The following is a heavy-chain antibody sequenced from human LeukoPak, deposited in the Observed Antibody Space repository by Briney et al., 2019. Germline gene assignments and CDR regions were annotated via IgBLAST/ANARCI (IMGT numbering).Heavy chain of an antibody. D-gene: IGHD3-3*01. CDR2: MNPNSGNT. CDR3: ARGNYDFWGPPVRFDP. J-gene: IGHJ5*02. Sequence: GASVKVSCKASGYTFTSYDINWVRQATGQGLEWMGWMNPNSGNTGYAQKFQGRVTMTRNTSISTAYMELSSLRSEDTAVYYCARGNYDFWGPPVRFDPWGQGTLVTVSS. CDR1: GYTFTSYD. V-gene: IGHV1-8*01.